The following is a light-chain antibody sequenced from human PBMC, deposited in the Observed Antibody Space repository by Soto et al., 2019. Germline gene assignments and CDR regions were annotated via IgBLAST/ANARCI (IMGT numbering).Light chain of an antibody. CDR1: HGISNY. CDR3: QKYNSAPLT. Sequence: DIQMTQSPSSLSASVEARVTITCRVSHGISNYLAWYQQKPGKVPKLLIYAASTLQSGVPSRFSGSGSGTDFTLTISSLQPEDVATYYCQKYNSAPLTFGQGTRLEIK. J-gene: IGKJ5*01. V-gene: IGKV1-27*01. CDR2: AAS.